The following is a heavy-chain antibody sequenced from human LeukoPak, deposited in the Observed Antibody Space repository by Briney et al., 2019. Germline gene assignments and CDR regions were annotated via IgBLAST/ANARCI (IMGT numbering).Heavy chain of an antibody. Sequence: SSETLSLTCTVSGVSISNYYWSWLRQPPGKGLKWIGYISYSGSINYNPSLRSRVAISEDTSRNQFSLMLNSVTDADTAEYYCARHIPVIWSSGYYYGIDVWGQGTTVTVSS. CDR3: ARHIPVIWSSGYYYGIDV. D-gene: IGHD3-3*01. CDR2: ISYSGSI. V-gene: IGHV4-59*08. CDR1: GVSISNYY. J-gene: IGHJ6*02.